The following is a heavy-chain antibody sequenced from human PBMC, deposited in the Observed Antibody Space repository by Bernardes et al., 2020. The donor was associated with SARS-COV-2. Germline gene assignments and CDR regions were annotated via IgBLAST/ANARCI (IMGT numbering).Heavy chain of an antibody. J-gene: IGHJ6*02. CDR2: IWYDGSNK. Sequence: GGSLRLSCAASGFTFSSYGMHWVRQAPGKGLEWVAVIWYDGSNKYYADSVKGRFTISRDNSKNTLYLQMNSLRAEDTAVYYCARGDTKPIAAAVYGMDVWGQGTTVTVSS. V-gene: IGHV3-33*01. D-gene: IGHD6-13*01. CDR1: GFTFSSYG. CDR3: ARGDTKPIAAAVYGMDV.